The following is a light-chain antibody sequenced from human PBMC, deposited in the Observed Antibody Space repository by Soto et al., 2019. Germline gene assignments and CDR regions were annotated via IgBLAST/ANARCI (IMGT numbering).Light chain of an antibody. J-gene: IGKJ1*01. V-gene: IGKV3-20*01. CDR2: GAH. Sequence: EIVLTQSPGTLSLSPGERATLSCRASQSIRSHYLAWYQQKPGQAPRLLISGAHNRAPGIPDIFSGSESGTDFTLRISRLEPEDFAVYYCQQYGSSVTFGQGTKVEIK. CDR1: QSIRSHY. CDR3: QQYGSSVT.